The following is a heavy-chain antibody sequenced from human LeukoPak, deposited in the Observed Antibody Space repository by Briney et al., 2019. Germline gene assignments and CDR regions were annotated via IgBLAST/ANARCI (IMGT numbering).Heavy chain of an antibody. D-gene: IGHD2-2*01. CDR3: GKDLGSSARYLDRVDY. CDR2: IWYDGSEK. V-gene: IGHV3-33*06. CDR1: GFAFSSHG. Sequence: GGSLRLSCGASGFAFSSHGMHWVRQAPGKGLEWLTIIWYDGSEKYYADSVKGRFTVSRDNSKNTVNLQMNSLRAEDTAVYYCGKDLGSSARYLDRVDYWGQGTLVTVSS. J-gene: IGHJ4*02.